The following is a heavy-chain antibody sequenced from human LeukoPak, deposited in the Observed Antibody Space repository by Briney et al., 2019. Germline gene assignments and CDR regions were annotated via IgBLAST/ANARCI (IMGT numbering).Heavy chain of an antibody. CDR3: PKWPEGARDTFDY. J-gene: IGHJ4*02. CDR2: ISGDGTRT. D-gene: IGHD3-16*01. CDR1: GFSFSSYA. V-gene: IGHV3-23*01. Sequence: PGGSLRLSCAASGFSFSSYAMTWARQAPVKGLEWVSAISGDGTRTYYADSVKGRFTISRDNSKNTLYLEMSSLRVEDTAIYYCPKWPEGARDTFDYGGQETLSPSPQ.